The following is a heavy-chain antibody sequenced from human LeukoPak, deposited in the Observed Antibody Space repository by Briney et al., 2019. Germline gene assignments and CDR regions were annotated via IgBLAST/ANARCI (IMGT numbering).Heavy chain of an antibody. V-gene: IGHV3-21*01. J-gene: IGHJ4*02. CDR2: ISSSRSYI. CDR3: ARESCSSTSCYYDY. D-gene: IGHD2-2*01. Sequence: GGSLRLSSAASGFTFSSYSMNWVRQAPGKGLEWVSSISSSRSYIYYADSVKGRFTISRDNAKNSLYLQMNSLRAEDTAVYYCARESCSSTSCYYDYWGQGTLVTVSS. CDR1: GFTFSSYS.